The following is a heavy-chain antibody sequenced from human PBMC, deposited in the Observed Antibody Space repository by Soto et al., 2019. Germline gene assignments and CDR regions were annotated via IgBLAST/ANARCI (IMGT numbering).Heavy chain of an antibody. J-gene: IGHJ6*02. CDR3: ARDTTVTTYYYGMDV. Sequence: ASVKVSCKASGYTFTSYAMHWLRQSPGQRLEWMGWINAGNGNTKYSQKFQGRVTITRDTSASTAYMELSSLRSEDTAVYYCARDTTVTTYYYGMDVWGQGTTVTVSS. CDR2: INAGNGNT. V-gene: IGHV1-3*01. D-gene: IGHD4-4*01. CDR1: GYTFTSYA.